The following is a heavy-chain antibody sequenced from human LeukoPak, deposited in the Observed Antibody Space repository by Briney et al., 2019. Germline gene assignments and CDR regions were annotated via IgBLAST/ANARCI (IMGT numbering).Heavy chain of an antibody. J-gene: IGHJ4*02. D-gene: IGHD3-10*01. V-gene: IGHV1-3*01. CDR3: ARRGFGEKYFDY. Sequence: KFQGRVTITRDTSASTAYMELSSLRSEDTAVYYCARRGFGEKYFDYWGQGTLVTVSS.